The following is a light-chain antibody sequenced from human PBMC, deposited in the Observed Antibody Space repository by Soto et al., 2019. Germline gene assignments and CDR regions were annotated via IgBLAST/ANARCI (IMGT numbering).Light chain of an antibody. V-gene: IGLV2-11*01. CDR3: CSYAGSYTYV. Sequence: QSALTQPRSVSGSPGQSVTISCTGTSSDVGGYNYVSWYQQHPGKAPKLIIYDVNRRPSGVPDRFSGSKSGNTASLTISGLQAEDEADYYCCSYAGSYTYVFGTGPKLTVL. CDR1: SSDVGGYNY. CDR2: DVN. J-gene: IGLJ1*01.